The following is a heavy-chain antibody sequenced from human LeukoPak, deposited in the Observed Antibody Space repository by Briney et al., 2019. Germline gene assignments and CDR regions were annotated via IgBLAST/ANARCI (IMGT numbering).Heavy chain of an antibody. V-gene: IGHV3-23*01. J-gene: IGHJ4*02. CDR3: AKDIAQGYTFGSIEQDY. CDR1: GLTFSRYA. Sequence: GGSLRLSCAVSGLTFSRYAMSWVRQAPGKGLEWVSAISESETGTYYADSVKGRFTISRDNSKNTLSLHMNSLRAEDTAVYYCAKDIAQGYTFGSIEQDYWGQGTLVTVSS. CDR2: ISESETGT. D-gene: IGHD5-18*01.